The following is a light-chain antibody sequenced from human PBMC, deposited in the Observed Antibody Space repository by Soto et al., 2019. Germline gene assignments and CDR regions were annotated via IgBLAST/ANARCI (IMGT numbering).Light chain of an antibody. CDR1: QSVRNNY. CDR3: QQYGSSPLT. Sequence: ENVLTQSPGTLSLSPGERATVSCRASQSVRNNYLAWYQQKPGQAPRLLIYGASNRATGIPARFSGSGSGTEFTLTISRLEPEDFAVYYCQQYGSSPLTFGGGTKVDIK. CDR2: GAS. V-gene: IGKV3-20*01. J-gene: IGKJ4*01.